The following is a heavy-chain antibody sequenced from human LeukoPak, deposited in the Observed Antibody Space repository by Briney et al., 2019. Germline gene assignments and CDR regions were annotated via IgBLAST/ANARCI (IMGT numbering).Heavy chain of an antibody. CDR1: GVTLRSYE. V-gene: IGHV3-48*03. CDR2: VSGSGTTK. D-gene: IGHD5-18*01. Sequence: GGSLRLSCAASGVTLRSYEMSWVRQAPGEGLEWVSYVSGSGTTKYYADSVKGRFTISRDNAKNSLYLQVNSLTAEDTAVYYCAKASHTAMVPFDYWGQGTLVTVSS. J-gene: IGHJ4*02. CDR3: AKASHTAMVPFDY.